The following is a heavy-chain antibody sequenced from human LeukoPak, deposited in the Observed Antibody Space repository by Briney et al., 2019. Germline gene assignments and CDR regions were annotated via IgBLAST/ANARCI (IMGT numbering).Heavy chain of an antibody. V-gene: IGHV3-21*01. CDR2: INSSGDYT. CDR1: GFTFSSYA. CDR3: ARDGMITAYAFDI. D-gene: IGHD3-16*01. J-gene: IGHJ3*02. Sequence: PGGSLRLSCAASGFTFSSYAMSWVRQAPGKGLEWVSTINSSGDYTCYADSVKGRFTISRDNAKNSLYLQMNSLRAEDTAVYYCARDGMITAYAFDIWGQGTMVTVSS.